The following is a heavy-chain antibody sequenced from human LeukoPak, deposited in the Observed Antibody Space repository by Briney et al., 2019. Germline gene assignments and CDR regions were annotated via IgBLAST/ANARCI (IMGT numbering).Heavy chain of an antibody. J-gene: IGHJ3*02. Sequence: GGSLRLSCAASGFTFDDYGMSWVRQAPGKGLEWVSGINWNGGSTGYADSVKGRFTISRDNAKNSLYLQMNSRRAEDTALYYCARLGVGATRDAFDIWGQGTMVTVSS. V-gene: IGHV3-20*04. CDR1: GFTFDDYG. CDR2: INWNGGST. CDR3: ARLGVGATRDAFDI. D-gene: IGHD1-26*01.